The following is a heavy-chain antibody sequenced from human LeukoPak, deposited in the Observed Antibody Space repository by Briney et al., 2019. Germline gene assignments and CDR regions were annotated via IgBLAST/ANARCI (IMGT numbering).Heavy chain of an antibody. CDR2: IKQDGSEK. J-gene: IGHJ3*01. CDR1: GFTFSSYW. Sequence: PGGSLRLSCAASGFTFSSYWMSWVRQAPGNGLEWVANIKQDGSEKEYVDSVKGRFTISRDNAKNSLYLQMNSLRAEDTAVYYCVREYPNCVGDCLFVWGQGTMVTVSS. CDR3: VREYPNCVGDCLFV. D-gene: IGHD2-21*01. V-gene: IGHV3-7*01.